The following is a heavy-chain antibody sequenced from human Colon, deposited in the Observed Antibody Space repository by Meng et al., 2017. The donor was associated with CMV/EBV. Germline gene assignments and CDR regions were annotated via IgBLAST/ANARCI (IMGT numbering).Heavy chain of an antibody. D-gene: IGHD3-16*02. Sequence: GSLRLSCNVSGFAITRGYYWGWIRQSPGKGLEWIGSIYHSGSTYYNPSLKSRVSLSVDTSKNQFSLKLTSVTAADTAIYYCARDIIVIPGDSPAPPWGQGTLVTVSS. CDR3: ARDIIVIPGDSPAPP. V-gene: IGHV4-38-2*02. CDR1: GFAITRGYY. J-gene: IGHJ5*02. CDR2: IYHSGST.